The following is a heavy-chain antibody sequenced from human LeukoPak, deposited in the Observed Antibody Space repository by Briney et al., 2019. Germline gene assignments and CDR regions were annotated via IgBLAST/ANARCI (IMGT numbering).Heavy chain of an antibody. V-gene: IGHV3-23*01. CDR3: AKARIAAAGTGAFDV. J-gene: IGHJ3*01. CDR1: GFTVSSYG. D-gene: IGHD6-13*01. CDR2: FSATDGSA. Sequence: QRGGSLPLSCAASGFTVSSYGMTWVRLAPGKGLEWVSAFSATDGSAQYAESVKGRFTISRDNSKNSLYLQMNSLRDEDTAVYYCAKARIAAAGTGAFDVWGQGTMVTVSS.